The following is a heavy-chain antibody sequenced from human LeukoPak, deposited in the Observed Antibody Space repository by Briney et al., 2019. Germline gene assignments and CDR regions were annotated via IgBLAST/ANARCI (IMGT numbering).Heavy chain of an antibody. CDR2: INSDGSRI. Sequence: PGGSLRLSCAASGFTFSSYWMHWVRQAPGKGLVWVSRINSDGSRIHYADSVKGRFTISRDNAKNTLYLQMNSLRAEDTAVYYCVRDVAISGCYFDYWGQGSLVTVSS. CDR1: GFTFSSYW. V-gene: IGHV3-74*01. J-gene: IGHJ4*02. D-gene: IGHD5-12*01. CDR3: VRDVAISGCYFDY.